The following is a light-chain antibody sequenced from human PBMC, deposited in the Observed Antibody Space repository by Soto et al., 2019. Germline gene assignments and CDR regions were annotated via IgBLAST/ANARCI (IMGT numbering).Light chain of an antibody. J-gene: IGKJ1*01. V-gene: IGKV1-27*01. CDR2: GAS. Sequence: DIQMTQSPSSLSASGGDRVTITCRASQGITNYLAWYQQAPGKVPKLLIFGASTLQSGIPSRFSGGGSGTDLTLNISSLQPEDVATYYCQQYDSAPWTFGQGTKVEIK. CDR3: QQYDSAPWT. CDR1: QGITNY.